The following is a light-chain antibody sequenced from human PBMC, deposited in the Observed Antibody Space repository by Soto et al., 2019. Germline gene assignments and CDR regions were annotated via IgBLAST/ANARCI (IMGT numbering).Light chain of an antibody. CDR2: EVS. J-gene: IGLJ1*01. V-gene: IGLV2-14*01. Sequence: QSVLTQPASVSGSPGQSITISCIGTSSDVGGYNYVSWYQQHPGKAPKLMIYEVSNRPSGVSHRYSGFKSGNTASLTISGLQAEDEADYYCSSYTKSNTFPYVFGTGTKVTVL. CDR1: SSDVGGYNY. CDR3: SSYTKSNTFPYV.